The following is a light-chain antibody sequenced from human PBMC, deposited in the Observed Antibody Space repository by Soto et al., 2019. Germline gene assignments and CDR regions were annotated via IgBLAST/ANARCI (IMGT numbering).Light chain of an antibody. CDR2: GNS. CDR3: HSAVRSLSGYV. J-gene: IGLJ1*01. Sequence: QSVLTQPPSVSGAPGQRVTISCTGRSSNIGAGYDVHWYQLLPATAPKLLILGNSNRPSGVPDRFSGSKSGTSASLAITGRHAEHEADYYCHSAVRSLSGYVFGTTTKLTVL. CDR1: SSNIGAGYD. V-gene: IGLV1-40*01.